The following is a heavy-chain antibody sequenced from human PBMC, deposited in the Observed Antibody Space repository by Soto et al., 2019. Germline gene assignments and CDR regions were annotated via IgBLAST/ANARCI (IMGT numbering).Heavy chain of an antibody. V-gene: IGHV1-18*01. Sequence: VHLVQSGAEVKKPGASVKVSCKASGYTFTSYGITWVRQAPGQGLEWMGWISAHNGNTDYAQKLQDRFIVTRVTSTGTAYRYLRSLRSDDTAVYYCARGRYGDYWGQGALVTVSS. CDR1: GYTFTSYG. J-gene: IGHJ4*02. CDR2: ISAHNGNT. D-gene: IGHD1-1*01. CDR3: ARGRYGDY.